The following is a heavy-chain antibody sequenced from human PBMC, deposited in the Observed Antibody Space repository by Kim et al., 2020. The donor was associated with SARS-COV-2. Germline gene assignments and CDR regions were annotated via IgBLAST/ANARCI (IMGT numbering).Heavy chain of an antibody. J-gene: IGHJ4*02. CDR3: AREGRQLRYFDWAPLDY. Sequence: FQGRVTITADKSTSTAYMELSSLRSEDAAVYYCAREGRQLRYFDWAPLDYWGQGTLVTVSS. D-gene: IGHD3-9*01. V-gene: IGHV1-69*04.